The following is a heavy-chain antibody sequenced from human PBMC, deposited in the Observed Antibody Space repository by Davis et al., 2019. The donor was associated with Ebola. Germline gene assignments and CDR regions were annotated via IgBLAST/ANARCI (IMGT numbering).Heavy chain of an antibody. CDR1: GFTFSSYW. CDR3: ARGSVKMDS. D-gene: IGHD3-22*01. CDR2: IKQDGSDK. V-gene: IGHV3-7*03. J-gene: IGHJ4*02. Sequence: GESLKISCAASGFTFSSYWMSWVRQAPGKGLEWVANIKQDGSDKNYVDSVKGRFTISRDNAKNSLYLQMNSLRAEDTAVYYCARGSVKMDSWGQGILVTVSS.